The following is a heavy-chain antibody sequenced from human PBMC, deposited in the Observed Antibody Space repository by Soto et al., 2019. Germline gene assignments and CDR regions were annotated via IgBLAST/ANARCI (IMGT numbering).Heavy chain of an antibody. V-gene: IGHV1-18*01. J-gene: IGHJ5*02. CDR1: GYTFTNYG. Sequence: QVQLVQSGGEVKKPGASVKVSCKASGYTFTNYGISWVRQAPGQGLEWMGWVNVYNGNTKYAQKVQGRVTMTTDTSTSTAYMELRSLRSDDRALYYCARCVGSGSYYNQYNWFDPWGQGTLVTVSS. CDR3: ARCVGSGSYYNQYNWFDP. CDR2: VNVYNGNT. D-gene: IGHD3-10*01.